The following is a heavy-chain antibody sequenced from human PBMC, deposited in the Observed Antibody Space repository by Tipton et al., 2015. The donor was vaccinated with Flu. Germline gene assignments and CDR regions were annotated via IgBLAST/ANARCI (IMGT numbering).Heavy chain of an antibody. V-gene: IGHV4-31*02. CDR2: IYYIGST. CDR1: GGPISSGGDY. CDR3: ARMEWTVTTPRYFDL. Sequence: SGGPISSGGDYWSWIRQHPGKGLEWIGHIYYIGSTNYNPSLKSRVTISVDTSENQFSLKLSSVTAADTAVYYCARMEWTVTTPRYFDLWGRGTLVTVSS. D-gene: IGHD4-17*01. J-gene: IGHJ2*01.